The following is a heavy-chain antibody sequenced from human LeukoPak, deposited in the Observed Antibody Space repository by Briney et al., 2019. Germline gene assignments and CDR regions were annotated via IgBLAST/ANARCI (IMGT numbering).Heavy chain of an antibody. V-gene: IGHV4-59*01. Sequence: SSETLSLTCTVSGGSMSSYYWSWIRQPPGKGLEWIGYIYYSGSTNYNPSLKSRVTISVDTSKNHFSLKLSSVTAADTAVYYCARDRRYYDTSGTVYYDAMGVWGQGTTVTVSS. D-gene: IGHD3-22*01. CDR3: ARDRRYYDTSGTVYYDAMGV. CDR2: IYYSGST. J-gene: IGHJ6*02. CDR1: GGSMSSYY.